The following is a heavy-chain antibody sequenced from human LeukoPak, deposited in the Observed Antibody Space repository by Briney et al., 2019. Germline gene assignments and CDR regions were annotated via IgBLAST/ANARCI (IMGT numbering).Heavy chain of an antibody. CDR3: AKDPAGGTTQYMDV. CDR2: IWYDGSNK. Sequence: GRSLRLSCAASGFTFSSYGMHWVRQAPGKGLEWVAVIWYDGSNKYHADSVKGRFTISRDNSKNTLYLQMNSLRAEDTAVYYCAKDPAGGTTQYMDVWGKGTTVTVSS. D-gene: IGHD1-7*01. J-gene: IGHJ6*03. CDR1: GFTFSSYG. V-gene: IGHV3-33*06.